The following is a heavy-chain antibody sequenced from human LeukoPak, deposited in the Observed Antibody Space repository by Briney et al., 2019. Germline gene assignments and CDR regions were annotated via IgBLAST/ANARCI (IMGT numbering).Heavy chain of an antibody. CDR1: GFTVSSNY. Sequence: GGSLRLSCAASGFTVSSNYMSWVRQAPGKGLEWVSVISGSGGSTYYADSVKGRFTISRDNSKNTLFLQMNSLRTEDTAVYFCARWGNDYSQFDSWGQGTLVTVS. D-gene: IGHD4-11*01. V-gene: IGHV3-23*01. CDR3: ARWGNDYSQFDS. CDR2: ISGSGGST. J-gene: IGHJ4*02.